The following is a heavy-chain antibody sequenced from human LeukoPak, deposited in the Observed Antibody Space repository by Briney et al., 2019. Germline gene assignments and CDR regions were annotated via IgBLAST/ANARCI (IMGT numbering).Heavy chain of an antibody. V-gene: IGHV4-61*08. CDR3: ARDVTRDRTRLQWLDTIEGGFDH. CDR1: GGSISSGGYY. CDR2: IYYSGNT. D-gene: IGHD6-19*01. Sequence: SETLSLTCTVSGGSISSGGYYWSWLRQPPGKGLEWIAYIYYSGNTNYNPSLNSRITISVDTSKNQFSLKLSSVTAADTGVYYCARDVTRDRTRLQWLDTIEGGFDHWGQGTLVTVSS. J-gene: IGHJ5*02.